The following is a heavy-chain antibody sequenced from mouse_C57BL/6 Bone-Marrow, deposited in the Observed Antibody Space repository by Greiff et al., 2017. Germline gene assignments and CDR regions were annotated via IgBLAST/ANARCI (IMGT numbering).Heavy chain of an antibody. D-gene: IGHD1-1*01. CDR3: ASYYGRGYFDY. J-gene: IGHJ2*01. CDR1: GFTFSSYT. V-gene: IGHV5-9*01. CDR2: ISGGGGNT. Sequence: EVQVVESGGGLVKPGGSLKLSCAASGFTFSSYTMSWVRQTPEKRLEWVATISGGGGNTYYPDSVKGRFTISRDNAKNTLYLQMSSLRSEDTALYYCASYYGRGYFDYWGQGTTLTVSS.